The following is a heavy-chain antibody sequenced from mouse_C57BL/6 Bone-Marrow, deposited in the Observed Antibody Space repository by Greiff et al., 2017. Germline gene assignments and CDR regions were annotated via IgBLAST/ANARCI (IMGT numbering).Heavy chain of an antibody. CDR2: IWSGGST. Sequence: VQLMESGPGLVQPSQSLSITCTVSGFSLTSYGVHWVRQSPGKGLEWLGVIWSGGSTDYNAAFISRLSISKDNSKSQVFFKMNSLQADDTAIYYCARNSYYYGGYAMDYWGQGTSVTVSS. D-gene: IGHD1-1*01. V-gene: IGHV2-2*01. J-gene: IGHJ4*01. CDR3: ARNSYYYGGYAMDY. CDR1: GFSLTSYG.